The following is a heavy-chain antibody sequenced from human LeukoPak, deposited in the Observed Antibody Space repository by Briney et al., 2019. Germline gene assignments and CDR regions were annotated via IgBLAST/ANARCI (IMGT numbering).Heavy chain of an antibody. CDR2: ISYDGSNK. V-gene: IGHV3-30*18. CDR1: GFTLSSYG. J-gene: IGHJ4*02. Sequence: PGRSLRLSCAASGFTLSSYGMHWVRQAPGKGLEWVAVISYDGSNKYYADSVKGRFTISRDNSKNTLYLQMNSLRAEDTAVYYCAKQTDYYDSSGRDDYFDYWGQGTLVTVSS. D-gene: IGHD3-22*01. CDR3: AKQTDYYDSSGRDDYFDY.